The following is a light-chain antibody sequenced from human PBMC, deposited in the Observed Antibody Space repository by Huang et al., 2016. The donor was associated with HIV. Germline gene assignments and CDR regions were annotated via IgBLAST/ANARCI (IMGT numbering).Light chain of an antibody. CDR3: QQRSNWPRT. CDR1: ENIFNY. J-gene: IGKJ4*01. Sequence: EIVLTQSPATLSLSPGERATLPCRASENIFNYFAWYQQKPGQAPRLLIYEAPNRATGIPARFSGSGAGTDFTLTSSSLEPEDFAVYYCQQRSNWPRTFGGGTKVEIK. V-gene: IGKV3-11*01. CDR2: EAP.